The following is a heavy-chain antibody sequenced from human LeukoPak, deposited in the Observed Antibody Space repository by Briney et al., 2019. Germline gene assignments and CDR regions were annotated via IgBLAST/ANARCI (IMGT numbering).Heavy chain of an antibody. Sequence: GGSLRLSCAASGFTFSTYWMTWVRQAPGRGLEWVANIKGDESARHQADSVKGRFTISRDNAQKSVYLQMSSLRGEDTAVYYCARDVGESLDYWGQGTLVTVSS. J-gene: IGHJ4*02. CDR3: ARDVGESLDY. V-gene: IGHV3-7*01. CDR1: GFTFSTYW. CDR2: IKGDESAR.